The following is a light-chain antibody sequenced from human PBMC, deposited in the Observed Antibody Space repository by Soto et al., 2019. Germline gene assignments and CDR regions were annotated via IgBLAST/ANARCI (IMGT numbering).Light chain of an antibody. Sequence: DIQMTQSPSSXSXXVXXXXXXXXRASQGISSWLAWYQQKPGKAPKLLIYAASSLQSGVPSRFSGSGSGAEFTLTVSSLQPDDFATYYCQQYNTYSRTFGQGTKVDIK. V-gene: IGKV1D-16*01. CDR1: QGISSW. CDR2: AAS. CDR3: QQYNTYSRT. J-gene: IGKJ1*01.